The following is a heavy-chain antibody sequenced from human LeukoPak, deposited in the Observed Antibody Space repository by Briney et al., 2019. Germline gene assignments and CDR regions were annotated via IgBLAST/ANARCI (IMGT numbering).Heavy chain of an antibody. D-gene: IGHD2-21*02. CDR1: GYSFTSYW. V-gene: IGHV5-10-1*01. CDR3: ASLYCGGDCYPPAEYLQH. CDR2: IDPSDSYT. J-gene: IGHJ1*01. Sequence: GESLRISCKGSGYSFTSYWISWVRQMPGKGLEWMGRIDPSDSYTNYSPSFQGHVTISADKSISTAYLQWSSLKASDTAMYYCASLYCGGDCYPPAEYLQHWGQGTLVTVSS.